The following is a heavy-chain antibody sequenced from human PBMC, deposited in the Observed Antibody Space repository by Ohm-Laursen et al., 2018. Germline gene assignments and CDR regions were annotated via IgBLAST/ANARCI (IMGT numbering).Heavy chain of an antibody. CDR1: GGSISSYY. CDR2: IYTSGST. J-gene: IGHJ5*02. CDR3: ARDYYDSSGDAWFDP. D-gene: IGHD3-22*01. Sequence: SDTLSLTCTVSGGSISSYYWSWIRQPAGKGLECIGRIYTSGSTNYNPSLKSRVTISVDTSKNQFSLKLSSVTAADTAVYYCARDYYDSSGDAWFDPWGQGTLVTVSS. V-gene: IGHV4-4*07.